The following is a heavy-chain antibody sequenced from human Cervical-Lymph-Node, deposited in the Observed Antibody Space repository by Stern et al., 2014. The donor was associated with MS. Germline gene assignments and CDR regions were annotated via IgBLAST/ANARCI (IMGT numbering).Heavy chain of an antibody. CDR2: INAFGST. CDR3: ARGVLGFGEFPYGMDV. J-gene: IGHJ6*02. D-gene: IGHD3-10*01. Sequence: QLPLQESGPGKVQPSETLSLTCSVSGGSISSYYCSWVRQPAGKGLEWIGRINAFGSTNFNPSLRTRRTMSVDTSKTQFSLKLKSWTAADTAVYYCARGVLGFGEFPYGMDVWGQGTTVTVSS. CDR1: GGSISSYY. V-gene: IGHV4-4*07.